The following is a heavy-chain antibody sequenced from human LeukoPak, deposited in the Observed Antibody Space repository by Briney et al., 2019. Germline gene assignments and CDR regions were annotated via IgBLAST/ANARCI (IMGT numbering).Heavy chain of an antibody. CDR2: ISSGGRTI. J-gene: IGHJ4*02. D-gene: IGHD2-21*02. CDR1: GFTFSNYE. V-gene: IGHV3-48*03. Sequence: GGSLRLSCAASGFTFSNYEMNWVRQAPGKGLEWVSYISSGGRTIYYADSVKGRFTISRDNAKNSLYLQMNSLRAEDTALYYCAKDSTAYCGGDCYLGYWGQGTLVTVSS. CDR3: AKDSTAYCGGDCYLGY.